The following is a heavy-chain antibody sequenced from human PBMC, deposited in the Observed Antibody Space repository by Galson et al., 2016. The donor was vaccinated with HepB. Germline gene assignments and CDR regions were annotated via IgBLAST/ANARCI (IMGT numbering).Heavy chain of an antibody. Sequence: SLRLSCAASGFTFSSYSMKWVRQAPGKGLEWVSSISTTSHFIYYADSVKGRFTISRDNSKNTLYLQMNSLRAEDTAVYYCARGQWLALYYIDVWGKGTTVTVSS. CDR3: ARGQWLALYYIDV. D-gene: IGHD6-19*01. CDR1: GFTFSSYS. J-gene: IGHJ6*03. V-gene: IGHV3-21*01. CDR2: ISTTSHFI.